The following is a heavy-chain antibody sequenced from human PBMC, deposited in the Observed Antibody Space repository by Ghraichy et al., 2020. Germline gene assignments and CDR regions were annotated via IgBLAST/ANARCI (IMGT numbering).Heavy chain of an antibody. J-gene: IGHJ4*02. Sequence: SETLSLTCTVSGGSISSGVHYWNWIRQHPGKGLEWIGYIFYSGITYYNPSLKSRVTISADTSQNQFSLRLTSVTAADTAVYFCARADYNCWNVLCDSWGQGTLVTVSA. CDR3: ARADYNCWNVLCDS. CDR2: IFYSGIT. V-gene: IGHV4-31*03. CDR1: GGSISSGVHY. D-gene: IGHD1-1*01.